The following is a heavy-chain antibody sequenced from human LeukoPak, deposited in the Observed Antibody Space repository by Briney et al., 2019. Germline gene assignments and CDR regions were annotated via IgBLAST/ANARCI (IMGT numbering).Heavy chain of an antibody. V-gene: IGHV1-2*02. J-gene: IGHJ4*02. D-gene: IGHD5-18*01. CDR3: AREGGGEVDTAMVPDFDY. Sequence: ASVKVSCKASGYTFTGYYMHWVRQAPGQGLEWMGWINPNSGGTNYAQKFQGRVTMTRDTSISTAYMELSRLRSDDTAVYYCAREGGGEVDTAMVPDFDYWGQGTLVTVSS. CDR2: INPNSGGT. CDR1: GYTFTGYY.